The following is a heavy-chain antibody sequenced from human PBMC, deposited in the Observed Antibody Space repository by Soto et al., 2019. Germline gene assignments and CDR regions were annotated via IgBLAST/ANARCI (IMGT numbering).Heavy chain of an antibody. J-gene: IGHJ5*02. CDR3: ARQNCIITNRPTGSDP. Sequence: GESLKISCKGSGYSFTSYWIGWVRQMPGKGLEWMGIIYPGDSDTRYSPSFQGQVTISADKSISTAYLQWSSLKASDTAMYYCARQNCIITNRPTGSDPGAQETLVTFPS. D-gene: IGHD3-16*01. V-gene: IGHV5-51*01. CDR1: GYSFTSYW. CDR2: IYPGDSDT.